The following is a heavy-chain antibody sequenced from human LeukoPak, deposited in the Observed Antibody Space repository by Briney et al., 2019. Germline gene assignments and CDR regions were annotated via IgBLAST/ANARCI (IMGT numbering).Heavy chain of an antibody. D-gene: IGHD5-12*01. CDR3: ARESIVATEYFDC. Sequence: GGSLRLSCAASGFTFSSYAMHWVRQAPGKGLEWVAVISYDGSNKYYADSVKGRFTISRDNSKNTLYLQMNSLRAEDTAVYYCARESIVATEYFDCWGQGTLVTVSS. V-gene: IGHV3-30-3*01. J-gene: IGHJ4*02. CDR2: ISYDGSNK. CDR1: GFTFSSYA.